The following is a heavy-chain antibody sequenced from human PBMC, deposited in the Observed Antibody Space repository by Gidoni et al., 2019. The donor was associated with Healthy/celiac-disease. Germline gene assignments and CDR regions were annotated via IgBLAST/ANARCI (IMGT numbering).Heavy chain of an antibody. J-gene: IGHJ6*02. V-gene: IGHV1-8*01. CDR3: ARGDEYSSSSAGMDV. Sequence: QVQLVQXXXEVKKPGASVKVSCKSSGYTFTSYDINWVRQDTGQGLEWMGWMNPNSGNKGYAQKFQGRVTMTRNTSISTAYMELSSLRSEDTAVYYCARGDEYSSSSAGMDVWGQGTTVXVSS. CDR2: MNPNSGNK. CDR1: GYTFTSYD. D-gene: IGHD6-6*01.